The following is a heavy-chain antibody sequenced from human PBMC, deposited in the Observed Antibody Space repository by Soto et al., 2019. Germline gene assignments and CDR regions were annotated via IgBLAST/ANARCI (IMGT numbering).Heavy chain of an antibody. CDR2: IYYSGST. D-gene: IGHD4-17*01. V-gene: IGHV4-39*01. CDR3: ARHRGGPYGDYGAPFDY. CDR1: GGSISSSSYY. Sequence: SETLSLTCTVSGGSISSSSYYWVWIRHPPGKGLEWIGSIYYSGSTYYNPSLKSRVTISVDTSKNQFSLKLSSVTAADTAVYYCARHRGGPYGDYGAPFDYWGQGTLVTVSS. J-gene: IGHJ4*02.